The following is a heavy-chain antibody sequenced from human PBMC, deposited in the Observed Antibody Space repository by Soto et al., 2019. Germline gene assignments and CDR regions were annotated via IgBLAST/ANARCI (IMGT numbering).Heavy chain of an antibody. CDR1: GFAFSSYG. D-gene: IGHD5-18*01. V-gene: IGHV3-30*03. Sequence: QAQLVESGGGVVQPGRSLRLSCAASGFAFSSYGMHWVGQAQGTGLGWVAVISYDGSLQSYADSVKGRFTISRDNAKNMVLLQMSSRRAEDTAVYYCVSDRGYGHASVPYSWGQGTLVSVSS. CDR2: ISYDGSLQ. CDR3: VSDRGYGHASVPYS. J-gene: IGHJ4*02.